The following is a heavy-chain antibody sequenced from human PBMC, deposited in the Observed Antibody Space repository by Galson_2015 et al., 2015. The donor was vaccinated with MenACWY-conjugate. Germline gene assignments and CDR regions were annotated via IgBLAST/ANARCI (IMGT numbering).Heavy chain of an antibody. Sequence: ETLSLTCTVSGASISSHHWSWFRQPPGKGLEWIAYIRDTGSLKDNPSLKSRVAMSIDTSKNQFSLNLSSVTAADTAVYYCARLPRGITMVVVAPWGQGTLVTVSA. CDR2: IRDTGSL. D-gene: IGHD3-22*01. V-gene: IGHV4-59*08. CDR1: GASISSHH. J-gene: IGHJ5*02. CDR3: ARLPRGITMVVVAP.